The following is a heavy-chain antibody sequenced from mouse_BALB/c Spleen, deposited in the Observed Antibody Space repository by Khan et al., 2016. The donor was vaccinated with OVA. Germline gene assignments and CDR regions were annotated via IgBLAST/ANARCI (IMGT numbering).Heavy chain of an antibody. CDR1: GFNIKDTY. V-gene: IGHV14-3*02. Sequence: VQLQQSGAELVKPGASVKLSCTASGFNIKDTYMHWVKQRPEQGLEWIGRIDPANGNTQYDPKFQGKATITADTSSNTAYLQLSSLTSEDTAVYDCALRGDIYDTYYGYAMDYWGQGTSVTVSS. CDR2: IDPANGNT. J-gene: IGHJ4*01. D-gene: IGHD2-3*01. CDR3: ALRGDIYDTYYGYAMDY.